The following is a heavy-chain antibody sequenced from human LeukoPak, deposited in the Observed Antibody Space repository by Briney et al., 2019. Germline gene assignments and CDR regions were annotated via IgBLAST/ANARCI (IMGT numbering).Heavy chain of an antibody. D-gene: IGHD2-2*01. CDR2: IYSGGDT. CDR1: GFTVSRNY. J-gene: IGHJ4*02. CDR3: ARSPPASPFDY. Sequence: GGSLRLSCAASGFTVSRNYMSSVRQAPGKGLSWVSIIYSGGDTYYGDSVKGRFTISRDISKNTLYLQMNNLRAEDTAFYYCARSPPASPFDYWGQGTLVTVSS. V-gene: IGHV3-53*01.